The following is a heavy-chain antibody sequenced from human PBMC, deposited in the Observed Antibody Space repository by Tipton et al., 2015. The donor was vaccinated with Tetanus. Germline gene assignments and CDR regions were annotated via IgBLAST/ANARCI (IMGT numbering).Heavy chain of an antibody. J-gene: IGHJ4*02. D-gene: IGHD4-17*01. Sequence: VQLVQSGGGLVQPGGSLRLSCAASGFTFSDYGMNWVRQAPGKGLEWVSYIHPRGTSMYYADSVKGRFTISRDNAKNSLYLQMNSLTDADMAVYYCVRDDDYASSDYRHSGFWGRGTLVAVSS. CDR2: IHPRGTSM. V-gene: IGHV3-48*02. CDR1: GFTFSDYG. CDR3: VRDDDYASSDYRHSGF.